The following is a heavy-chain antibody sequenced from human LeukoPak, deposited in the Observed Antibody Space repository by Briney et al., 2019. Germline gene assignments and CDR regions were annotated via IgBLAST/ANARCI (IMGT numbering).Heavy chain of an antibody. D-gene: IGHD2-2*01. Sequence: SVTVSCKASGGTFSSYAISWVRQAPGQGLEWMGGIIPIFGTANYAQKFQGRVTITADESTSTAYMELSSLRSEDTAVYYCASPRCSSTSCYPWVGYYYYGMDVWGQGTTVTVSS. V-gene: IGHV1-69*13. CDR3: ASPRCSSTSCYPWVGYYYYGMDV. J-gene: IGHJ6*02. CDR1: GGTFSSYA. CDR2: IIPIFGTA.